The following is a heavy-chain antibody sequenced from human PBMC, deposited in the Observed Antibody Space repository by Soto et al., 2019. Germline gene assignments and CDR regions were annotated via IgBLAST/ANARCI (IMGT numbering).Heavy chain of an antibody. Sequence: SETLSLTCTVSGGSISSGDYYWSWIRQPPGKGLEWIGYIYYSGSTYYNPSLKSRVTISVDTSKNQFSLKLSSVTAADTAVYYCARDRRGGYYDFWSGYVGYYYGMDVWGQGTTVTAP. V-gene: IGHV4-30-4*01. J-gene: IGHJ6*02. D-gene: IGHD3-3*01. CDR3: ARDRRGGYYDFWSGYVGYYYGMDV. CDR2: IYYSGST. CDR1: GGSISSGDYY.